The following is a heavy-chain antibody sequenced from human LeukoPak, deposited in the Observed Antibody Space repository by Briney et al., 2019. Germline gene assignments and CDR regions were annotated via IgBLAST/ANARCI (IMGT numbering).Heavy chain of an antibody. D-gene: IGHD1-1*01. Sequence: GGSLRLSCAASGFTFSSYGVHWVRQAPGEGLESVAFIRYDGSNKYYADSVKGRFTISRDNSKNTLYLQMNSLRAEDTAVYYCARDQDWNDRGGLDYWGQGTLVIVSS. CDR1: GFTFSSYG. CDR3: ARDQDWNDRGGLDY. V-gene: IGHV3-30*02. J-gene: IGHJ4*02. CDR2: IRYDGSNK.